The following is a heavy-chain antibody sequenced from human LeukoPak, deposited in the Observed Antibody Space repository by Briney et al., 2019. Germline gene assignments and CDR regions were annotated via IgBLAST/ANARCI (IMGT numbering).Heavy chain of an antibody. CDR2: IIPILTT. CDR1: GATFNTDA. J-gene: IGHJ4*02. D-gene: IGHD3-9*01. Sequence: PVKVSCKASGATFNTDAINWVRQAPGQGLQWMGRIIPILTTTYAPLFEDRLTITADKTTNTAYMELRSLTSDDTATYFCVRHPTSFDWFRDWGQGTLVTVSS. V-gene: IGHV1-69*04. CDR3: VRHPTSFDWFRD.